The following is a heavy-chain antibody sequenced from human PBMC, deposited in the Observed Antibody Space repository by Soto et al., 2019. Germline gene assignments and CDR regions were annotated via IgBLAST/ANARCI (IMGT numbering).Heavy chain of an antibody. CDR2: IDPSDSYT. CDR1: GYSFTSYW. J-gene: IGHJ5*02. D-gene: IGHD5-18*01. V-gene: IGHV5-10-1*01. Sequence: PGESLKISCKGSGYSFTSYWISWVRQMPGKGLEWMGRIDPSDSYTNYSPSFQGHVTISADKSISTAYLQWSSLKASDTAMYYCETEWIKLNGAGWLDPCGQGPLVTVSS. CDR3: ETEWIKLNGAGWLDP.